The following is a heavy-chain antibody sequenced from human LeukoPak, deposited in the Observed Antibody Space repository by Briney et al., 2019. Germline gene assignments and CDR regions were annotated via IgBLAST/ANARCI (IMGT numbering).Heavy chain of an antibody. D-gene: IGHD1-26*01. J-gene: IGHJ5*02. Sequence: SETLSLTCAVYGGSFSGYYWSWIRQPPGKGLEWIGEINHSGSTNYNPPLKSRVTISVDTSKNQFSLKLNSVTAADTAVYYCARAVGSSESNWFDPWGQGTLATASS. CDR2: INHSGST. V-gene: IGHV4-34*01. CDR1: GGSFSGYY. CDR3: ARAVGSSESNWFDP.